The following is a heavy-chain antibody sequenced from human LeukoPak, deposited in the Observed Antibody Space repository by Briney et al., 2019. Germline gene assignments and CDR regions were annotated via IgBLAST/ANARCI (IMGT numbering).Heavy chain of an antibody. CDR1: GGSISSGSYY. D-gene: IGHD5-12*01. J-gene: IGHJ4*02. CDR3: ARQAISGYDPPPFDS. V-gene: IGHV4-39*01. Sequence: SETLSPTCTVSGGSISSGSYYWSWIRQPPGKGLEWIGNLYYSGSTYYNPSLKSRVTISVDTSKNQFSLKLSSVTAADTAVYYCARQAISGYDPPPFDSWGQGTLVTASS. CDR2: LYYSGST.